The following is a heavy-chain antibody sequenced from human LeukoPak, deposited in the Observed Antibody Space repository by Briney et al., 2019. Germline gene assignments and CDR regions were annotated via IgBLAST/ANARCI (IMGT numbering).Heavy chain of an antibody. CDR1: GYTFTSYG. Sequence: ASVKVSCKASGYTFTSYGITWVRQAPGQGLEWMGWINPNSGGTNYAQKFQGWVTMTRDTSISTAYMELSRLRSDDTAVYYCARADTAMVNYYGMDVWGQGTTVTVSS. CDR3: ARADTAMVNYYGMDV. CDR2: INPNSGGT. V-gene: IGHV1-2*04. J-gene: IGHJ6*02. D-gene: IGHD5-18*01.